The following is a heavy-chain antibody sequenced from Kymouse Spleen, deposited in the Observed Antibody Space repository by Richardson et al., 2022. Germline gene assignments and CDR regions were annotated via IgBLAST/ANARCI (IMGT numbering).Heavy chain of an antibody. CDR2: IYYSGST. Sequence: QLQLQESGPGLVKPSETLSLTCTVSGGSISSSSYYWGWIRQPPGKGLEWIGSIYYSGSTYYNPSLKSRVTISVDTSKNQFSLKLSSVTAADTAVYYCASCGYYGSGSYFDYWGQGTLVTVSS. D-gene: IGHD3-10*01. CDR1: GGSISSSSYY. CDR3: ASCGYYGSGSYFDY. J-gene: IGHJ4*02. V-gene: IGHV4-39*01.